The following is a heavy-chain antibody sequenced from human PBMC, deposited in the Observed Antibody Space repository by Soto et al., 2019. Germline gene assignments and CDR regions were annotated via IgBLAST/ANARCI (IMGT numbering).Heavy chain of an antibody. V-gene: IGHV4-61*01. CDR2: IYYSGST. CDR1: GGSVSSGSYY. Sequence: SETLSLTCTVSGGSVSSGSYYWSWIRQPPGKGLEWIGYIYYSGSTNYNPSLKSRVTISVDTSKNQFSLKLSSVTAADTAVYYCARGYGDHDYYYYGMDVWGQGTTVTVSS. D-gene: IGHD4-17*01. J-gene: IGHJ6*02. CDR3: ARGYGDHDYYYYGMDV.